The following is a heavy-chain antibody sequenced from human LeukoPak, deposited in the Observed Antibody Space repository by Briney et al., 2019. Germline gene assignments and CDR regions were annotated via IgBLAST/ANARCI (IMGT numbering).Heavy chain of an antibody. V-gene: IGHV4-38-2*01. CDR1: GYSISSGYY. CDR3: ARQGGSNSPYYYYYMDV. Sequence: SETLSLTCAVSGYSISSGYYWGWFRQPPGKGPEWIGCIYHSGTTYYNPSPKSRVTISVDTSKNQFSLMISSVTAADTAVYYCARQGGSNSPYYYYYMDVWGKGTTVTVSS. J-gene: IGHJ6*03. D-gene: IGHD6-13*01. CDR2: IYHSGTT.